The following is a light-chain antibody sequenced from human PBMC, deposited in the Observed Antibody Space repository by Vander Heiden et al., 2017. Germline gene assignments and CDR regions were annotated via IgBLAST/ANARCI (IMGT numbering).Light chain of an antibody. Sequence: AIRMTQSPSSFSASTGDRVTITCRASQGISSYLAWYQQKPGKAPKLLIYAASTFLSRVPSRFNGSGSGTDFTLTIICLQSEAFATYFCRQDDSYPRTFGQGTKVE. CDR1: QGISSY. CDR2: AAS. V-gene: IGKV1-8*01. J-gene: IGKJ1*01. CDR3: RQDDSYPRT.